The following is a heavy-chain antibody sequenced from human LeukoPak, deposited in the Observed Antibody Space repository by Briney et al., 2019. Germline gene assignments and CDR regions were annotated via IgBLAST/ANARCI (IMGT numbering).Heavy chain of an antibody. CDR2: TYYRSKWYN. J-gene: IGHJ6*02. V-gene: IGHV6-1*01. D-gene: IGHD5/OR15-5a*01. CDR3: ARGKSKRLDV. CDR1: GDSVSSNSGT. Sequence: SQTLSLTCAISGDSVSSNSGTWNWIRQSPSRGLEWLGRTYYRSKWYNDYAVSVKSRITINPDTSKNHFSLQLNPVTPDDTAVYYCARGKSKRLDVWGQGTTVTVSS.